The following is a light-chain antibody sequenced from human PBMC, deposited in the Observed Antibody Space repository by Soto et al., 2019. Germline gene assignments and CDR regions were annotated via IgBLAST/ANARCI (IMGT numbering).Light chain of an antibody. CDR2: GVS. V-gene: IGLV2-14*01. CDR3: SSYTSISTVV. CDR1: SSDVGGYNY. J-gene: IGLJ2*01. Sequence: QPASVSGSPGQSITISCTGTSSDVGGYNYVSWYQQHLGKAPKLMIYGVSNRPSGVSNRFSGSKSGNTASLTISGLQAEDEADYFCSSYTSISTVVFGGGTKLTVL.